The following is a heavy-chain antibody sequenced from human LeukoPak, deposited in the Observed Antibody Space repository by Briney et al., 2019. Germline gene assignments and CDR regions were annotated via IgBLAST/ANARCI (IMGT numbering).Heavy chain of an antibody. D-gene: IGHD3-10*01. CDR1: GFTFIDYV. J-gene: IGHJ3*02. CDR2: ISFDGSNK. CDR3: ARAPANYGSDAFDI. Sequence: PGRSLRLSCAASGFTFIDYVIHWVRQAPGKGLEWVGLISFDGSNKYYADSVKGRFTISIDNSKNTLYLQMNSLRGEDTAVYYCARAPANYGSDAFDIWGQGTMVTVSS. V-gene: IGHV3-30*04.